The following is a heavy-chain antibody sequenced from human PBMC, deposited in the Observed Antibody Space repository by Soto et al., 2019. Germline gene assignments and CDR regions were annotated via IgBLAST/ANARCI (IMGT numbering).Heavy chain of an antibody. D-gene: IGHD6-19*01. J-gene: IGHJ5*02. CDR3: ARTSSGWYGWFDP. CDR2: INPNSGGT. V-gene: IGHV1-2*02. CDR1: GYTFTGYY. Sequence: RASVKVSCKASGYTFTGYYMHWVRQAPGQGLEWMGWINPNSGGTNYAQKFQGRVTMTRDTSISTAYMELSRLRSDDTAVYYCARTSSGWYGWFDPWGQGTLVTVSS.